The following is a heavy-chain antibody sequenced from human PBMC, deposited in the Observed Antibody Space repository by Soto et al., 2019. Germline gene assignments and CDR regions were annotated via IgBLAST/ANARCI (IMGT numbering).Heavy chain of an antibody. D-gene: IGHD2-21*01. J-gene: IGHJ2*01. CDR2: INAGNGNT. CDR3: ARDGIAYCGGDCYQGYFDL. Sequence: QVQLVQSGAEVKKPGASVKVSCKASGYTFTSYAMHWVRQAPGQRLEWMGWINAGNGNTKYSQKFQGRVTITRDTSASTAYMELSSLRSEDTAVYYCARDGIAYCGGDCYQGYFDLWGRGTLVTVSS. CDR1: GYTFTSYA. V-gene: IGHV1-3*01.